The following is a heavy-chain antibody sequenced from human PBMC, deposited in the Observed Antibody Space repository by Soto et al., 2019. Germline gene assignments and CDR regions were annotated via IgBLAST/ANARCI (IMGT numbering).Heavy chain of an antibody. CDR2: IWYDGSNK. J-gene: IGHJ4*02. CDR1: GFTFSSYG. V-gene: IGHV3-33*01. CDR3: ARDKVRHRASVVAAMGIDY. D-gene: IGHD2-15*01. Sequence: GGSLRLSCAASGFTFSSYGMHWVRQAPGKGLEWVAVIWYDGSNKYYADSVKGRFTISRDNSNNTLYLQMNSLRAEDTAVYYCARDKVRHRASVVAAMGIDYWGQGTLVTVSS.